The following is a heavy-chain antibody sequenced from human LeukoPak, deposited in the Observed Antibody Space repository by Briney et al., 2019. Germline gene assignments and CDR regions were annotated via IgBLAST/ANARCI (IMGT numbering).Heavy chain of an antibody. CDR1: GASITSYY. Sequence: SETLSLTCTVSGASITSYYRSWIRQPPGKGLEWIGFFSYSGSANYNPSLKSRVTISVDTSKNQFSLRLRSVTAADTAVYYCARSTGYYYTDYWGQGTLVTVSS. CDR2: FSYSGSA. CDR3: ARSTGYYYTDY. J-gene: IGHJ4*02. V-gene: IGHV4-59*01. D-gene: IGHD3-22*01.